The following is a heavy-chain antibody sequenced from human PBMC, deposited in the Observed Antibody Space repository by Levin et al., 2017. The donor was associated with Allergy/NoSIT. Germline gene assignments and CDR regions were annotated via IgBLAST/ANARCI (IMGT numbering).Heavy chain of an antibody. Sequence: ASVKVSCKASGYTFTSYGISWVRQAPRQGLEWMGWISAYNGNTNYAQKLQGRVTMTTDTSTSTAYMELRSLRSDDTAVYYCAREIRVVAATPNWFDPWGQGTLVTVSS. V-gene: IGHV1-18*01. CDR2: ISAYNGNT. CDR3: AREIRVVAATPNWFDP. CDR1: GYTFTSYG. D-gene: IGHD2-15*01. J-gene: IGHJ5*02.